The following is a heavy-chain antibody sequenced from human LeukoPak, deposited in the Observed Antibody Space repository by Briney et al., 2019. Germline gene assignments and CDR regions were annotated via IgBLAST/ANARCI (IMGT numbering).Heavy chain of an antibody. CDR2: IYYSGST. CDR3: ARSGYSSSWYAGNYFDY. V-gene: IGHV4-59*08. J-gene: IGHJ4*02. CDR1: GGSISSYY. D-gene: IGHD6-13*01. Sequence: SETLSPTCTVSGGSISSYYWSWIRQPPGKGLEWIGYIYYSGSTNYNPSLKSRVTISVDTSKNQFSLKLSSVTAADTAVYYCARSGYSSSWYAGNYFDYWGQGTLVTVSS.